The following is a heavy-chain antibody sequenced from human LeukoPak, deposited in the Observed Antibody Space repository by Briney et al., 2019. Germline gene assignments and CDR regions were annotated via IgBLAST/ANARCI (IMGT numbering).Heavy chain of an antibody. CDR1: GFTFYDYA. CDR3: ARAPLSMTTVTTSVDY. CDR2: ISWDSGSI. V-gene: IGHV3-9*01. D-gene: IGHD4-17*01. Sequence: PGGSLRLSCAASGFTFYDYAMHWVRQAPGKGLEWVSGISWDSGSIVYADSVKGRFTISRDNAKNSLYLQMNSLRAEDTAVYYCARAPLSMTTVTTSVDYWGQGTLVTVSS. J-gene: IGHJ4*02.